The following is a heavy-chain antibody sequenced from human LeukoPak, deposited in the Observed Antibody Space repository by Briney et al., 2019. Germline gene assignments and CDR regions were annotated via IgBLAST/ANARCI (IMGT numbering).Heavy chain of an antibody. CDR1: GYAFTNYG. J-gene: IGHJ1*01. V-gene: IGHV1-18*01. D-gene: IGHD4-23*01. CDR2: ISAYNGYT. Sequence: ASVKVSCKASGYAFTNYGISWVRQAPGQGLEWMGWISAYNGYTDYAQKLQFRVTMTTDTSTSTAYMELRSLRSDDTAVYYCARDKAVTTEVTQHFQHWGQGTLVTVSS. CDR3: ARDKAVTTEVTQHFQH.